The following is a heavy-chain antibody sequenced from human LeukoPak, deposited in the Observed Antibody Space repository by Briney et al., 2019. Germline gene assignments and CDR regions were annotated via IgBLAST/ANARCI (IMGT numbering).Heavy chain of an antibody. D-gene: IGHD5-18*01. V-gene: IGHV4-30-4*08. Sequence: SQTLSLTXTVSGGSISSGDYYWSWIRQPPGKGLEWIGYIYYSGSTYYNPSLKSRVTISVDTSKNQFSLKLSSVTAADTAVYYCARGFRRGPWYSYGLYFDYWGQGTLVTVSS. J-gene: IGHJ4*02. CDR3: ARGFRRGPWYSYGLYFDY. CDR2: IYYSGST. CDR1: GGSISSGDYY.